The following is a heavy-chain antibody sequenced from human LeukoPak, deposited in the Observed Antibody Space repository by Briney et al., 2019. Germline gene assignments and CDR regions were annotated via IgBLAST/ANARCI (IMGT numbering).Heavy chain of an antibody. CDR1: GFTFSSYG. J-gene: IGHJ6*03. CDR2: IRYDGSNK. D-gene: IGHD6-13*01. V-gene: IGHV3-30*02. CDR3: AKGTSSSSPSYFYYYMDV. Sequence: GGSLRLSCAASGFTFSSYGMHWVRQAPGKGLEWVAFIRYDGSNKYYADSVKGRFTISRDNSKNTLYLQMNSLRADDTAVYYCAKGTSSSSPSYFYYYMDVWGKGTTVTVSS.